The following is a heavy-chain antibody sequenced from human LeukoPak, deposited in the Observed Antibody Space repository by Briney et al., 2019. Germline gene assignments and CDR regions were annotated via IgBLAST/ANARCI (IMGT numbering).Heavy chain of an antibody. CDR2: ISSSSSYT. CDR3: ARDRVRGVLNWFDP. D-gene: IGHD3-16*01. Sequence: GGSLRLYCAASGFTFSDYYMSWIRQAPGKGLEWVSYISSSSSYTNYADSVKGRFTISRDNAKNSLYLQMNSLRAEDTAVYYCARDRVRGVLNWFDPWGQGTLVTVSS. V-gene: IGHV3-11*06. CDR1: GFTFSDYY. J-gene: IGHJ5*02.